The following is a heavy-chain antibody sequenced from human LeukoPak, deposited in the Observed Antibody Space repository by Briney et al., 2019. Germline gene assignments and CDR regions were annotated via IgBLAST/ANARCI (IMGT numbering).Heavy chain of an antibody. D-gene: IGHD6-19*01. CDR3: AGDYRAATGYSSGWYPYYFDY. CDR2: ISYDGSNK. Sequence: GGSLRLSCAASGFTFSSYAMHWVRQAPGKGLEWVAVISYDGSNKYYADSVKGRFTISRDNSKNTLYLQMNSLRAEDTAVYYCAGDYRAATGYSSGWYPYYFDYWGQGTLVTVSS. CDR1: GFTFSSYA. V-gene: IGHV3-30*04. J-gene: IGHJ4*02.